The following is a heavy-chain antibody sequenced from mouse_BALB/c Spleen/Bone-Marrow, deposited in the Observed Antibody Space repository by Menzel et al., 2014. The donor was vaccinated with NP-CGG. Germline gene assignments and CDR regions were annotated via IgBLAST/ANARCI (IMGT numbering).Heavy chain of an antibody. V-gene: IGHV14-3*02. CDR2: IDPANGNT. Sequence: VQLQQSGADLVKPGASVKLSCTASGFNIKDTYMHWVKQRPEQGLEWIGRIDPANGNTKYDPKFQGKATITADTSSNTASLQLSSLTSEDTAVYYCATYYRYDRRFAYWDQGTLVTVSA. CDR3: ATYYRYDRRFAY. J-gene: IGHJ3*01. D-gene: IGHD2-14*01. CDR1: GFNIKDTY.